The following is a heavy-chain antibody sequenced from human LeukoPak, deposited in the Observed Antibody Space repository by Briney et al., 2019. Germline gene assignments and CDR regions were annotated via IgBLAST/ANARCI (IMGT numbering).Heavy chain of an antibody. CDR2: INPNSGGT. D-gene: IGHD2-8*01. Sequence: ASVKVSCKASGGTFSSYAISWVRQAPGQGLEWMGWINPNSGGTNYAQKFQGRVTMTRDTSISTAYMELSRLRSDDTAVYYCARAATNNYYYMDVWGKGTTVTVSS. CDR1: GGTFSSYA. CDR3: ARAATNNYYYMDV. V-gene: IGHV1-2*02. J-gene: IGHJ6*03.